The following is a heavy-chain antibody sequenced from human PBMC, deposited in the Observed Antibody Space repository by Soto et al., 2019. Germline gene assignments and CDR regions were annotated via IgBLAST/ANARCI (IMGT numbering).Heavy chain of an antibody. D-gene: IGHD3-10*01. CDR1: GFTFSSYS. J-gene: IGHJ4*02. V-gene: IGHV3-48*02. Sequence: GGSLRLSCAASGFTFSSYSMNRVRQAPGKGLEWVSYISSGSSTIYYADSVKGRFTISRDNAKNSLYLQMNRLRDEDTAVYYCVRRSGSDYWGQGTLVTVSS. CDR3: VRRSGSDY. CDR2: ISSGSSTI.